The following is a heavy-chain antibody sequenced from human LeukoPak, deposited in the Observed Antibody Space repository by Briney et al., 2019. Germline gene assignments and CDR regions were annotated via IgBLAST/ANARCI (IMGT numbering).Heavy chain of an antibody. V-gene: IGHV4-39*01. CDR2: NYYSGST. CDR1: RGSISSSSYY. J-gene: IGHJ5*02. CDR3: ARQRAYYYDSSGHYQGWFDP. Sequence: SETLSLTCTVSRGSISSSSYYWGWVRLPPGKGLEWIGCNYYSGSTYYKASHKSRVTISVDTSKNQFSMKLTSVTAADTAIYYCARQRAYYYDSSGHYQGWFDPWGQGTLVTVSS. D-gene: IGHD3-22*01.